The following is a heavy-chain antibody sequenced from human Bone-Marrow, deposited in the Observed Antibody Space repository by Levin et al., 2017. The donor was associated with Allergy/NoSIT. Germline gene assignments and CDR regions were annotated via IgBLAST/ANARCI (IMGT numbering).Heavy chain of an antibody. D-gene: IGHD4-17*01. CDR1: GGSISSGGYY. J-gene: IGHJ4*02. Sequence: SETLSLTCTVSGGSISSGGYYWSWIRQHPGKGLEWIGYIYYSGSTYYNPSLKSRVTISVDTSKNQFSLKLSSVTAADTAVDYWARGLGDYGDLFDYWGQGTLVTVSS. CDR3: ARGLGDYGDLFDY. V-gene: IGHV4-31*03. CDR2: IYYSGST.